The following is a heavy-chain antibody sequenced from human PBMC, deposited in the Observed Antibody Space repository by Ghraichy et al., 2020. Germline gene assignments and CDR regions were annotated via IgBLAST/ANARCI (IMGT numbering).Heavy chain of an antibody. CDR2: ISGSGGNT. V-gene: IGHV3-23*01. D-gene: IGHD2-15*01. CDR3: AKDVGRGGGSCFHH. J-gene: IGHJ1*01. CDR1: GFTFSSYA. Sequence: GGSLRLSCAASGFTFSSYAMSWVRQAPGKGLEWVSAISGSGGNTYYADSVKGRFTFSRDNSKNTLYLQMNSLRAEDTAVYYCAKDVGRGGGSCFHHWGQRTLVTVSS.